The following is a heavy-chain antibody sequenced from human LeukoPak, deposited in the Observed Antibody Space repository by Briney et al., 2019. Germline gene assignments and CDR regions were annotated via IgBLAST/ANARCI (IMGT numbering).Heavy chain of an antibody. D-gene: IGHD3-10*01. V-gene: IGHV4-59*01. Sequence: SETLSLTCTVSGGSISSYYWSWIRQPPGKGLEWIGYIYFSGSTNYNPSLKSRVTISVDTSKNQFSLKLSSVTAADTAVYYCARELGEEYCFDYWGQGTLVTVSS. CDR1: GGSISSYY. J-gene: IGHJ4*02. CDR3: ARELGEEYCFDY. CDR2: IYFSGST.